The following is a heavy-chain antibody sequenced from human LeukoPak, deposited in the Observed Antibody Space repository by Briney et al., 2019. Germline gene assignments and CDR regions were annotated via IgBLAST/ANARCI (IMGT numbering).Heavy chain of an antibody. D-gene: IGHD3-10*01. CDR1: GGSFSGYY. J-gene: IGHJ5*02. CDR2: INHSGST. Sequence: PSETLSLTCAVYGGSFSGYYWSWIRQPPGKGLEWIGEINHSGSTNYNPSLKSRVTISVDTSKNQFSLKLSSVTAADTAVYYCASNGRDYGSGGLWFDPWGQGTLVTVSS. CDR3: ASNGRDYGSGGLWFDP. V-gene: IGHV4-34*01.